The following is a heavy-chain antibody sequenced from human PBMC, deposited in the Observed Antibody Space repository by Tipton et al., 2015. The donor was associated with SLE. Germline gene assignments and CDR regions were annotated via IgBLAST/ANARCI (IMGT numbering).Heavy chain of an antibody. D-gene: IGHD2-15*01. J-gene: IGHJ4*02. CDR2: IFTSGNT. CDR1: GGSLSGDTYY. CDR3: ARSLGAGFFSGGNCFEPPDY. Sequence: TLSLTCTVSGGSLSGDTYYWSWIRQPAGEGLEWIGRIFTSGNTNYNPSLKSRVTISVDTSKNQFSLELNSVTAIDTAIYYCARSLGAGFFSGGNCFEPPDYWGRGILVTASS. V-gene: IGHV4-61*02.